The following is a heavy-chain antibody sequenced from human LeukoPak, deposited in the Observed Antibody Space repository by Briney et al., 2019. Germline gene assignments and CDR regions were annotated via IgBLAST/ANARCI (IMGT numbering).Heavy chain of an antibody. CDR2: IYPRDSDT. CDR3: ARIYGHYDVSDL. D-gene: IGHD2/OR15-2a*01. Sequence: GESLKISCKGSGYNFTNYWIGWVRQMPGKGLEWMGIIYPRDSDTRYSPSFQGQVTISADKSISTAYLQWNSLKASDTAMYFCARIYGHYDVSDLWGQGTMVTVSA. CDR1: GYNFTNYW. V-gene: IGHV5-51*01. J-gene: IGHJ3*01.